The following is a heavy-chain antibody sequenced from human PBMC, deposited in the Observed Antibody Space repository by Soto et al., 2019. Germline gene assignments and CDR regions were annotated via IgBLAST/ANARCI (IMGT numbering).Heavy chain of an antibody. CDR3: ARCPQPPDTAAPYAVDV. CDR1: GGTFSRSG. CDR2: IVPSVDTT. Sequence: QVPLVQSGNEVKQPGASVKVSCKASGGTFSRSGFHWVRQAPGQGLEWMGMIVPSVDTTNYAQKFQARVTISADQFKSTVYMELRSLRSEDTAVYYCARCPQPPDTAAPYAVDVWGQVTRVIGSS. J-gene: IGHJ6*02. D-gene: IGHD5-18*01. V-gene: IGHV1-69*18.